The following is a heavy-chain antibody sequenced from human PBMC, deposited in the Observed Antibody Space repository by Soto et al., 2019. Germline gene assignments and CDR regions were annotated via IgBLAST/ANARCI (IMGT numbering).Heavy chain of an antibody. Sequence: GASVKVSCKASGYTFTSYGISWVRRAPGQGLEWMGWISAYNGNTNYVQKLQGRVTMTTDTSTSTAYMELRSLRSDDTAVYYFARDHWDTAMVTYSYGMDVWGQGTTVTVSS. CDR2: ISAYNGNT. CDR1: GYTFTSYG. CDR3: ARDHWDTAMVTYSYGMDV. J-gene: IGHJ6*02. D-gene: IGHD5-18*01. V-gene: IGHV1-18*01.